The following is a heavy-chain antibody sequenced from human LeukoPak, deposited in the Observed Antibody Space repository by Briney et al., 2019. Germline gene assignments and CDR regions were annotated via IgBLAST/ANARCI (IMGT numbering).Heavy chain of an antibody. Sequence: GGSLRLSCAASGFTFDDYAMHWVRQAPGKGLEWVSGISWNSGSIGYADSVKGRFTISRDNAKNSLYLQMSSLRAEDTALYYCAKDPSAVAGTYFDYWGQGTLVTVSS. V-gene: IGHV3-9*01. D-gene: IGHD6-19*01. J-gene: IGHJ4*02. CDR3: AKDPSAVAGTYFDY. CDR1: GFTFDDYA. CDR2: ISWNSGSI.